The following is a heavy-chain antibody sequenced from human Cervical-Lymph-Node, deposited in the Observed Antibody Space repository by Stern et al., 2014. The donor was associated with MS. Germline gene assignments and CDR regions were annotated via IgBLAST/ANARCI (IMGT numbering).Heavy chain of an antibody. V-gene: IGHV3-21*01. CDR3: AREEFGELTAYFDY. CDR1: GFTFSSYS. D-gene: IGHD3-10*01. Sequence: EVQLVESGGGLVKPGGSLRLSCAASGFTFSSYSMNWVRQAPGKGLEWVSFISSSSSYIDYADSVKCRFTISRDNAKNSLYLQMNSLRAEDTAVYYCAREEFGELTAYFDYWGQGTLVTVSS. J-gene: IGHJ4*02. CDR2: ISSSSSYI.